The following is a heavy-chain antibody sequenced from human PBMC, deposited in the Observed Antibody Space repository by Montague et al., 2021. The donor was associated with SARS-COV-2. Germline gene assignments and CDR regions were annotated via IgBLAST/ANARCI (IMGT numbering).Heavy chain of an antibody. CDR3: AKDSGGYGSYYFHQ. CDR2: IWYDGNSK. V-gene: IGHV3-33*06. Sequence: SLRLSCAASGFTFSSYGIHWVRQAPGKGLEWVAVIWYDGNSKYYADSVKGRFTISRDNSKNTLYLQMNSLGAEDTAVYYCAKDSGGYGSYYFHQWGQGTLVSVSS. CDR1: GFTFSSYG. J-gene: IGHJ4*02. D-gene: IGHD5-12*01.